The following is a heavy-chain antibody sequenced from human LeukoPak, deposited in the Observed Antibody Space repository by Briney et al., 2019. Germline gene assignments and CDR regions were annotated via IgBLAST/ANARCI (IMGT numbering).Heavy chain of an antibody. D-gene: IGHD4-23*01. J-gene: IGHJ4*02. Sequence: GGSLRLSCAASGFTFSSYGMSWVRQAPGKGLEWVSAISGSGGSTYYADSVKGRFTISRDNSKNTLYLQMNSLRAEDTAIYYCARGTERDRLRWIGYYFDYWGQGSLVTVSS. CDR1: GFTFSSYG. CDR3: ARGTERDRLRWIGYYFDY. V-gene: IGHV3-23*01. CDR2: ISGSGGST.